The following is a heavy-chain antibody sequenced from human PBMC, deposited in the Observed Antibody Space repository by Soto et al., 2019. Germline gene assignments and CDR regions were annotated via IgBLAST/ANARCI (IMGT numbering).Heavy chain of an antibody. J-gene: IGHJ4*02. CDR2: IIPIFGTA. CDR3: ARDRRDYAFDY. V-gene: IGHV1-69*06. CDR1: GGTFSSCA. D-gene: IGHD4-17*01. Sequence: RASVKVSCKASGGTFSSCAISWVRQAPGQGLEWMGGIIPIFGTANYAQKFQGRVTITADKSTSTAYMELSSLRSEDTAVYYCARDRRDYAFDYWGQGTLVTVSS.